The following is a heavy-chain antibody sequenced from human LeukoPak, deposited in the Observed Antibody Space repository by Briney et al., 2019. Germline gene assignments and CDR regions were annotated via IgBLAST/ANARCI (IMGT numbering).Heavy chain of an antibody. CDR2: IIPIFGTA. D-gene: IGHD1-26*01. V-gene: IGHV1-69*13. CDR3: ARDFSGDVNMDV. J-gene: IGHJ6*03. Sequence: SVKVSCKASGGTFSSYAISWVRQAPGQGLEWMGGIIPIFGTANYAEKFQGRVTITADESTCTAYMELRSLRTEDTAVYYCARDFSGDVNMDVWGKGTTVTVSS. CDR1: GGTFSSYA.